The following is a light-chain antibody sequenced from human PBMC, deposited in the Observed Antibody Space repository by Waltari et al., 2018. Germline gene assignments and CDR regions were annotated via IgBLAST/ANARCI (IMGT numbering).Light chain of an antibody. V-gene: IGKV4-1*01. Sequence: IVITQSPDSLAVSLGERATINCKSSQTILYNANDKNYLAWYPQKPGQPPRLLIYWASTRESGVPDRCSGSGSGTDFTLTISNLQAEDVAVYYCQQYYSRRTFGQGTKVEI. CDR3: QQYYSRRT. CDR2: WAS. J-gene: IGKJ1*01. CDR1: QTILYNANDKNY.